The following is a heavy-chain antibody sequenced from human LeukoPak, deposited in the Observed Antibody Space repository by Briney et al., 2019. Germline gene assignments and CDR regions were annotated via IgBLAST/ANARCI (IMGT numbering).Heavy chain of an antibody. Sequence: SETLSLTCAVYGGSFSGYYWSWIRQPPGKGLEWIGEINHSGSTNYNPSLKSRATISVDTSKNQFSLKLSSVTAADTAVYYCARDVDTAMVSFDYWGQGTLVTVSS. CDR2: INHSGST. D-gene: IGHD5-18*01. J-gene: IGHJ4*02. V-gene: IGHV4-34*01. CDR3: ARDVDTAMVSFDY. CDR1: GGSFSGYY.